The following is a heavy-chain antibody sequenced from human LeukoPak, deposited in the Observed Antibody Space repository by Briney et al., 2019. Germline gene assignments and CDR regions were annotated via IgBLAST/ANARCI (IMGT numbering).Heavy chain of an antibody. V-gene: IGHV3-23*01. Sequence: GGSLRLSCEVSGFTFINYAMTWVRQAPGKGLEWVSCISGSSGSTYYADSVKGRFTISRDNSKNTLYLQMNSLRAEDTAVYYCANGNYYDSSGYSAHAPYYFDYWGQGTLVTVSS. CDR3: ANGNYYDSSGYSAHAPYYFDY. CDR1: GFTFINYA. J-gene: IGHJ4*02. D-gene: IGHD3-22*01. CDR2: ISGSSGST.